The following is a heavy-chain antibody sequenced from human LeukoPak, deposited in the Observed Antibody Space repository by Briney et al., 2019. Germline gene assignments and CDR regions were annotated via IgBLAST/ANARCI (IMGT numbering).Heavy chain of an antibody. J-gene: IGHJ4*02. V-gene: IGHV4-59*01. CDR2: IYYSGST. D-gene: IGHD5-18*01. Sequence: SETLSLTCTVSGGSISSYYWSWIRQPPGKGLEWIGYIYYSGSTNYNPSLKSRVTISVDTSKNQFSLKLSSVTAADTAAYYCARTRYTAMVLYYFDYWGQGTLVTVSP. CDR3: ARTRYTAMVLYYFDY. CDR1: GGSISSYY.